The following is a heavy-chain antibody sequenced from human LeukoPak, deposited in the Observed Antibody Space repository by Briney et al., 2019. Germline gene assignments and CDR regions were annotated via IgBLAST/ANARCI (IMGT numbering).Heavy chain of an antibody. CDR3: ARDSGAIAVVRFDY. J-gene: IGHJ4*02. D-gene: IGHD6-19*01. CDR1: GGSISSYY. CDR2: IYTSGST. Sequence: SETLSLTCTVSGGSISSYYWSWIRQPAGKGLEWIGRIYTSGSTNYNPSLKSRVTMSVDTSKNQFSLKLSSVTAADTAVYYCARDSGAIAVVRFDYWGQGTLVTVSP. V-gene: IGHV4-4*07.